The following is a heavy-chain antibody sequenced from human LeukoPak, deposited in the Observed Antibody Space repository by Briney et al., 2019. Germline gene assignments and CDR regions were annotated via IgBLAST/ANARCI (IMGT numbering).Heavy chain of an antibody. V-gene: IGHV1-69*05. J-gene: IGHJ6*03. CDR2: IIPIFGTA. D-gene: IGHD6-6*01. Sequence: GSSAKVSCKASGGTFSSYAISWVRQAPGQGLEWMGRIIPIFGTANYAQKFQGRVTITTDESTSTAYMELSSLRSEDTAVYYCAREGSSSSYYYYYMDVCGKGTTVTVSS. CDR1: GGTFSSYA. CDR3: AREGSSSSYYYYYMDV.